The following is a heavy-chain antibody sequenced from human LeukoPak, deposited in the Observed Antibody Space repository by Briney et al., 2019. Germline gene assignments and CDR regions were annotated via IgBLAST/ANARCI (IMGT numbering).Heavy chain of an antibody. Sequence: SETLSLTCAVSGGSISSSNWWSWVRQPPGKGLEWIGEIYHSGSTNYNPSLKSRVTISVDKSKNQFSLKLSSVTAADTAVYYCARVYYYDSSGYWVYYFDYWGQGTLVTVSS. V-gene: IGHV4-4*02. CDR1: GGSISSSNW. CDR2: IYHSGST. J-gene: IGHJ4*02. CDR3: ARVYYYDSSGYWVYYFDY. D-gene: IGHD3-22*01.